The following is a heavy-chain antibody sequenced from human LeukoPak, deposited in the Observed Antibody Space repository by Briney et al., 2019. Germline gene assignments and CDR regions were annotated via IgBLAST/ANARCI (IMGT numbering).Heavy chain of an antibody. V-gene: IGHV3-48*01. CDR1: GFTFSSYS. D-gene: IGHD1-26*01. CDR3: AKDSTLVGATQDAFDI. Sequence: GGSLRLSCAASGFTFSSYSMSWVRQAPGKGLEWVSYISSSSTTIYYADSVKGRFTISRDNSKNTLYLQMNSLRAKDTAVYYCAKDSTLVGATQDAFDIWGQGTMVTVSS. CDR2: ISSSSTTI. J-gene: IGHJ3*02.